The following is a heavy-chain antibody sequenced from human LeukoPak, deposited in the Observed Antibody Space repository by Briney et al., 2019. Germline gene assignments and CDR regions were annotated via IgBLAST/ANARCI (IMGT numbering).Heavy chain of an antibody. Sequence: GGSLRLSCAASGFTFSSYAMSWVRQAPGKGLEWVSTISASGGTTYYADSLKGRLTISRDNSKNTLYLQMNSLRAEDTAIYCCAKQDDSSAYEFDYWGQGTPLTVSS. V-gene: IGHV3-23*01. J-gene: IGHJ4*02. D-gene: IGHD3-22*01. CDR2: ISASGGTT. CDR3: AKQDDSSAYEFDY. CDR1: GFTFSSYA.